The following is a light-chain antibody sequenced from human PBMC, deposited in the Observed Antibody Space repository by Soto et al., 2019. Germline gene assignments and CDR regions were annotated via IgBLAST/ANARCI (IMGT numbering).Light chain of an antibody. Sequence: QSALTQPASVSGSPGQSITISCTGTSSDVGGYNYVFWYQQHPGKAPKLMIYEVTNRPSGVSNRFSGSKSGNTASLTISGLQAEDEADYYCSSYTSNNIWVFGGGTKLTVL. CDR2: EVT. V-gene: IGLV2-14*01. CDR1: SSDVGGYNY. J-gene: IGLJ3*02. CDR3: SSYTSNNIWV.